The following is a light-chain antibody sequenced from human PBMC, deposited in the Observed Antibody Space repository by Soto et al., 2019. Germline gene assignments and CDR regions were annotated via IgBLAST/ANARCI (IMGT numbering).Light chain of an antibody. J-gene: IGKJ4*01. V-gene: IGKV1-12*01. CDR3: QQASSYSVT. CDR1: QNIGNW. Sequence: DIQMTQSPSSLSASVGQRITITCRASQNIGNWLAWYQQKPGQAPKFLISAASKLQGWVPSRFSGRGSGTEFILTISSLQPEDSGVYYCQQASSYSVTFGGGTKV. CDR2: AAS.